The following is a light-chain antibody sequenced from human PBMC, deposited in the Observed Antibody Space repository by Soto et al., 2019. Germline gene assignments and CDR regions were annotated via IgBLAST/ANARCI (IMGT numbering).Light chain of an antibody. CDR3: QQRSNWPVT. CDR1: QSVSRY. J-gene: IGKJ1*01. V-gene: IGKV3-11*01. CDR2: DAS. Sequence: EILLTQSPATLSLSPGERATLSCRASQSVSRYLAWYQQKPGQAPRLLIYDASNRATGIPARFSGSGSGTDFTLTISNLEPEDFAVYYCQQRSNWPVTFGQGTKVDIK.